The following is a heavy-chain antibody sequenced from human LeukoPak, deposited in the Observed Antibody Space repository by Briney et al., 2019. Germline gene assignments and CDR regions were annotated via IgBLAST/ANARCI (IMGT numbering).Heavy chain of an antibody. CDR1: AVTLSSYA. J-gene: IGHJ2*01. Sequence: SGGSLRLSCAASAVTLSSYAMSWARQAPGKGLEWVSGISSSGSGGNTYYADSVKGRFTISRDSSKNTLFLHMNTLRAEDTAIYYCAKDRTVRASYWYFDLWGRGTLVTVSS. CDR2: ISSSGSGGNT. D-gene: IGHD4-17*01. V-gene: IGHV3-23*01. CDR3: AKDRTVRASYWYFDL.